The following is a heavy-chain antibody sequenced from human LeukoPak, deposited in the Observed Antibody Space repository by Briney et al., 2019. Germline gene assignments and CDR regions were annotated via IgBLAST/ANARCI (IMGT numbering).Heavy chain of an antibody. CDR3: AREAIVVVPAASKGWFDP. CDR1: GGSISRSNW. V-gene: IGHV4-4*02. Sequence: PSGTLSLTCAVSGGSISRSNWCIWVRQPPGKGLEWIGEIYQSGSTNYNPSLKSRVTISVDKSKNQFSLKLSSVTAADTAVYYCAREAIVVVPAASKGWFDPWGQGTLVTVSS. J-gene: IGHJ5*02. CDR2: IYQSGST. D-gene: IGHD2-2*01.